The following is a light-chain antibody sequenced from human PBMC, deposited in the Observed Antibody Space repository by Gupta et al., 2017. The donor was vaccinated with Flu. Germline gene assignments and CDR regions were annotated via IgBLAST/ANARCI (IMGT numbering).Light chain of an antibody. CDR3: SSYTSSNTLYV. V-gene: IGLV2-14*01. CDR1: SSDVGDYNN. J-gene: IGLJ1*01. CDR2: EVN. Sequence: SALTQSASVSGSPGQSITISCTGTSSDVGDYNNVSWYQQHPGKAPKLMIYEVNNRPSGVSNRFSGSKSDNTASLTISGLQAEDEADYYCSSYTSSNTLYVFGTGTKVTVL.